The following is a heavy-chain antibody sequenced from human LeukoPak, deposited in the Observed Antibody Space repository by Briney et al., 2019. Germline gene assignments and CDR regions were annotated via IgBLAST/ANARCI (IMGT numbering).Heavy chain of an antibody. D-gene: IGHD4-23*01. J-gene: IGHJ4*02. CDR3: ARDYGGSSLFDY. CDR2: ISSSGSDI. Sequence: GGSLRLSCAASGFTFSSYEMNWVRQAPGKGLEWVSYISSSGSDIYYADSVKGRFTISRDNAKNSLYLHMNSLRAEDTAVYYCARDYGGSSLFDYWGQGTLVTVSS. CDR1: GFTFSSYE. V-gene: IGHV3-48*03.